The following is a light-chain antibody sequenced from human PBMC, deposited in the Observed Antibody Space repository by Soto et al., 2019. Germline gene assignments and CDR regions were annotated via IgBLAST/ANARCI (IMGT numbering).Light chain of an antibody. Sequence: EIVLTQSPGTLSLSTGERATLSCRASQSVSSNLAWYQQKPGQAPRLLIYGASTRATGIPARFSGSGSGTEFTLTISSLQSEDFAVYYCQQYNNWPGITFGQGTRLEIK. J-gene: IGKJ5*01. CDR1: QSVSSN. V-gene: IGKV3-15*01. CDR2: GAS. CDR3: QQYNNWPGIT.